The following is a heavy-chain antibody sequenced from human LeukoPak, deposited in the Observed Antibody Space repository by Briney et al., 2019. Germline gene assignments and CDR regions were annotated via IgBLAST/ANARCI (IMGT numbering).Heavy chain of an antibody. Sequence: SETLSLTCAVYGESLTTYYWSWIRQPPGKGLEWIGEINHSGSTNYNPSLKSRVTISVDTSKNQFTLKLNSVTAADTAVYYCARGYYGAPGYWGRGTPVTVAS. CDR1: GESLTTYY. J-gene: IGHJ4*02. D-gene: IGHD2-21*01. CDR3: ARGYYGAPGY. V-gene: IGHV4-34*01. CDR2: INHSGST.